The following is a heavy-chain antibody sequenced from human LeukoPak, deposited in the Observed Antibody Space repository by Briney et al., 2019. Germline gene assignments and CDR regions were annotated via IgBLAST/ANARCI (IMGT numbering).Heavy chain of an antibody. J-gene: IGHJ3*02. V-gene: IGHV3-9*01. CDR3: AKALLRDTFDI. Sequence: GGSLRLSCAASGFTFDDYGMHWVRQAPGKGLEWVSGISWNSGSIGYADSVKGRFTISRDNAKNSLYLQMNNLRAEDTALYYCAKALLRDTFDIWGQGTMVTVSS. CDR2: ISWNSGSI. CDR1: GFTFDDYG. D-gene: IGHD5-12*01.